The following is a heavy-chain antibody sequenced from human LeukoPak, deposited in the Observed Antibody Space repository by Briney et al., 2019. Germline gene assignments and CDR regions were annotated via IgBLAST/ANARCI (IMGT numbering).Heavy chain of an antibody. D-gene: IGHD3-22*01. CDR2: INPNSGGT. J-gene: IGHJ6*02. CDR3: TLGDDSSGYYYYYYGMDV. V-gene: IGHV1-2*02. CDR1: GYTFTGYY. Sequence: ASVKVPCKASGYTFTGYYMHWVRQAPGQGLEWMGWINPNSGGTNYAQKFQGRVTMTRDTSISTAYMELSRLRSDDTAVYYCTLGDDSSGYYYYYYGMDVWGQGTTVTVSS.